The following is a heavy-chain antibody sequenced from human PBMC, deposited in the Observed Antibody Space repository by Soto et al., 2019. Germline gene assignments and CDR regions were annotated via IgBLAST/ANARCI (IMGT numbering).Heavy chain of an antibody. CDR1: GGSITSYY. CDR2: ISNSGST. V-gene: IGHV4-59*01. Sequence: SSETLSLTCSVSGGSITSYYWTWIRQPPGKGLEWIGYISNSGSTNYSPSLKSRVTISSDTSNNQFSRKFRSVTAADTAVYYCARVLADYYDRSGNVGVSNGLDVWGQGTTVTVSS. J-gene: IGHJ6*02. D-gene: IGHD3-22*01. CDR3: ARVLADYYDRSGNVGVSNGLDV.